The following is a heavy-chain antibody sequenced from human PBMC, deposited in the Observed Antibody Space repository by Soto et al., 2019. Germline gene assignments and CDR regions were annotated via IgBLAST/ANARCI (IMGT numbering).Heavy chain of an antibody. CDR3: ARVGSFLDYYYYGMDV. CDR2: IKQDGSEK. D-gene: IGHD3-10*01. Sequence: GGSLRLSCAASGFTFSSYWMSWVRQAPWKGLEWVANIKQDGSEKYYVDSVKGRFTISRDNAKNSLYLQMNSLRAEDTAVYYCARVGSFLDYYYYGMDVWGQGTTVTVSS. CDR1: GFTFSSYW. V-gene: IGHV3-7*03. J-gene: IGHJ6*02.